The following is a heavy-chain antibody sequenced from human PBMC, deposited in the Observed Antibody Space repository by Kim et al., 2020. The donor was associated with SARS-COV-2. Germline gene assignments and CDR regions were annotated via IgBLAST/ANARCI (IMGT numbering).Heavy chain of an antibody. CDR1: GGTFSSYA. CDR3: AREYYGDYELYYGMDV. D-gene: IGHD4-17*01. Sequence: SVKVSCKASGGTFSSYAISWVRQAPGQGLEWMGGNIPIFGTANYAQKFQGRVTITADKSTSTAYMELSSLRSEDTAVYYCAREYYGDYELYYGMDVWGQGTTVTVSS. CDR2: NIPIFGTA. V-gene: IGHV1-69*06. J-gene: IGHJ6*02.